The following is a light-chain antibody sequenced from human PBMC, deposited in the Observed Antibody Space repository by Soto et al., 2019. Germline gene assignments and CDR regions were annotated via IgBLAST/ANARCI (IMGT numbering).Light chain of an antibody. CDR2: DVS. Sequence: QSVLTQPVSVSGSPGQPITISGTGTSSDVGGYNYVSWYQQHPGKAPKLMIYDVSNRPSGVSNRFSGSKSGNTASLTISGLQAEDEADYYCSSYTSSSTLGVFGTGTKLTVL. J-gene: IGLJ1*01. CDR1: SSDVGGYNY. CDR3: SSYTSSSTLGV. V-gene: IGLV2-14*01.